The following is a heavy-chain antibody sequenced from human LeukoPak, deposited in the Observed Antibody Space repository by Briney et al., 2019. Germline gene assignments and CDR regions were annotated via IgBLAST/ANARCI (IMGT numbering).Heavy chain of an antibody. J-gene: IGHJ6*03. V-gene: IGHV4-4*07. D-gene: IGHD1-26*01. CDR1: GGSISSYY. Sequence: SETLSLTCTVSGGSISSYYWSWIRQPAGKGLEWIGRIYTSGSTNYNPSLKSRVTMSVDTSKNQFSLELSSVTAADTAVYYCVRDKGEGATWYYYYMDVWGKGTTVTVSS. CDR3: VRDKGEGATWYYYYMDV. CDR2: IYTSGST.